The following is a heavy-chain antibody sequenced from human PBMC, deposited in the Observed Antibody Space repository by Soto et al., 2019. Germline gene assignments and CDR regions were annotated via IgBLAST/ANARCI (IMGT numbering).Heavy chain of an antibody. V-gene: IGHV3-64*01. CDR2: ISYKGDTT. CDR3: ARVSGLGQASFDI. CDR1: GFTLSDYS. D-gene: IGHD1-1*01. J-gene: IGHJ3*02. Sequence: EVQLVESGGGLVQPGGSLRLSCAASGFTLSDYSMHWVRQAAGKGLEYVSAISYKGDTTYYANSVKGRFTISRDNSKNTLYLQMGSLRAEVMAVYYCARVSGLGQASFDIWGQGTMVTVSS.